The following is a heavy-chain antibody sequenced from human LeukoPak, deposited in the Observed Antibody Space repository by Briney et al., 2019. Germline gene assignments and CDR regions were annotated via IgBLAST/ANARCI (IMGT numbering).Heavy chain of an antibody. D-gene: IGHD3-16*01. CDR1: GGSISSPNW. J-gene: IGHJ4*02. Sequence: SETLSLTCAVSGGSISSPNWWSWVRQPPGKGLEWIGQIYHSGTTNYNPSLKSRVTISVDKSKNQFSLKLSSVTAADTAIYYCATLRGRGAGFDFWGQGTLVTVSS. V-gene: IGHV4-4*02. CDR3: ATLRGRGAGFDF. CDR2: IYHSGTT.